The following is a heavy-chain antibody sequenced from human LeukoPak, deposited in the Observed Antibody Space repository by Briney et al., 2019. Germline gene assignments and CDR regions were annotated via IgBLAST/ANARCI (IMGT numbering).Heavy chain of an antibody. V-gene: IGHV3-74*01. D-gene: IGHD4-17*01. CDR2: INCDGSTK. CDR1: GFTISSYW. Sequence: GGSLRLSCAASGFTISSYWMHWVRQTPGKGLVWVSRINCDGSTKSYANTAKGPFTISSANDKTTLSLQMSSLRAEATDVYYCARARDYGDYVNWFDPWGQGTLVTVSS. J-gene: IGHJ5*02. CDR3: ARARDYGDYVNWFDP.